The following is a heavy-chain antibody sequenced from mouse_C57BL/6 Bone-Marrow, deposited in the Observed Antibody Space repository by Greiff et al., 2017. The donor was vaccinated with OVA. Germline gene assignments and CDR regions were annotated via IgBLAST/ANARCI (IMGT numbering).Heavy chain of an antibody. J-gene: IGHJ2*01. CDR3: ARKGLGPLFDY. CDR2: INPSSGYT. D-gene: IGHD4-1*01. V-gene: IGHV1-4*01. Sequence: VKLMESGAELARPGASVKMSCKASGYTFTSYTMHWVKQRPGQGLEWIGYINPSSGYTKYNQKFKDKATLTADKSSSTAYMQLSSLTSEDSAVYYCARKGLGPLFDYWGQGTTLTVSS. CDR1: GYTFTSYT.